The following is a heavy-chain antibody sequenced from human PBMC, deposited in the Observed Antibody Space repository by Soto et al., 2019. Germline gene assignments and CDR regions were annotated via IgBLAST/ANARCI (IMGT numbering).Heavy chain of an antibody. V-gene: IGHV4-59*01. CDR2: IYYSGST. J-gene: IGHJ4*02. Sequence: SETLSLTCTVSGGSISSYYWSWIRQPPGKGLEWIGYIYYSGSTNYNPSLKSRVTISVDTSKNQFSLKLSSVTAADTAVYYCARAGSDYDILTGYYLYYFDYWGQGTLVTVSS. CDR3: ARAGSDYDILTGYYLYYFDY. CDR1: GGSISSYY. D-gene: IGHD3-9*01.